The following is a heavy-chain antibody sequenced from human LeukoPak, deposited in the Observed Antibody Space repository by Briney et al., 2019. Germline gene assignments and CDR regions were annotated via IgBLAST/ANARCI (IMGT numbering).Heavy chain of an antibody. J-gene: IGHJ4*02. V-gene: IGHV3-74*01. CDR3: ANYNGDYLDY. D-gene: IGHD5-24*01. CDR1: GFTFSSYW. Sequence: PGGSLRLSCAASGFTFSSYWMHWVRQAPGKGLVWVSGINSDGSTTNYADSVKGRSTISRDNARNTLYLQMNSPRAEDTAVYYCANYNGDYLDYWGQGTLVAVSS. CDR2: INSDGSTT.